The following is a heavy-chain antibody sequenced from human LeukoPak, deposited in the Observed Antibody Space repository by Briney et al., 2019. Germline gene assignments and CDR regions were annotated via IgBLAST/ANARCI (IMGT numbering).Heavy chain of an antibody. CDR3: VRGGNVAAAHFDF. Sequence: PGGSLRLSCAASGFTFSSYSMNWVRQAPGKGLEWVSSISSSSSYIYYADSVKGRFTISRDNAKKSLYLQMSSLRAEDTAVYYCVRGGNVAAAHFDFWGQGTLVTVSS. CDR2: ISSSSSYI. CDR1: GFTFSSYS. J-gene: IGHJ4*02. V-gene: IGHV3-21*01. D-gene: IGHD6-13*01.